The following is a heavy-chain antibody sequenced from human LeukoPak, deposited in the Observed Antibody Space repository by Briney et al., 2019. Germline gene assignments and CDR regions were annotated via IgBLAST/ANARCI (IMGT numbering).Heavy chain of an antibody. CDR1: GYTFTSNY. Sequence: GASVKVSCKAFGYTFTSNYMHWVRQAPGQGPEWMGGIIPIFGTANYAQKFQGRVTMTEDTSADTAYMELSSLRSEDTAVYYCATVNYYYDSSGYHDYWGQGTLVTVSS. CDR2: IIPIFGTA. D-gene: IGHD3-22*01. CDR3: ATVNYYYDSSGYHDY. V-gene: IGHV1-46*01. J-gene: IGHJ4*02.